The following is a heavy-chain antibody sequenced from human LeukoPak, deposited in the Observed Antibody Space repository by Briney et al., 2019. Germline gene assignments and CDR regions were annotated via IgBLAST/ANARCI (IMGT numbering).Heavy chain of an antibody. CDR1: GFTFSSFP. J-gene: IGHJ6*03. Sequence: GGSLRLSCAASGFTFSSFPMNWVRQAPGKGLEWVSYISSSSYTIYYADAVKGRFTISRDNAKNSLYLQMNSLRAEDTAVYFCARDLYTDYGDYEDMDVWGKGTTVTVSS. D-gene: IGHD4-17*01. V-gene: IGHV3-48*01. CDR3: ARDLYTDYGDYEDMDV. CDR2: ISSSSYTI.